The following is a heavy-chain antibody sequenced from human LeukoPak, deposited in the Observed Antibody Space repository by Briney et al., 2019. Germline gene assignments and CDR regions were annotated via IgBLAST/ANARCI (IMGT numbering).Heavy chain of an antibody. V-gene: IGHV1-18*01. D-gene: IGHD1-26*01. CDR2: ISAYNGNT. J-gene: IGHJ2*01. Sequence: ASVKVSCKASGYTFTSYGISWVRQAPGQGLEWMGWISAYNGNTNYAQKLQGRVTMTTDTSTSTAYMELRSLRSDDTAVYYCARELRWEPRGVSNWYFDLWGRGTLVTVSS. CDR3: ARELRWEPRGVSNWYFDL. CDR1: GYTFTSYG.